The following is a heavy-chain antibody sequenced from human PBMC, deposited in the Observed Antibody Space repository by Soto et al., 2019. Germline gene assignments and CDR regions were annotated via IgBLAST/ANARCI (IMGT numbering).Heavy chain of an antibody. Sequence: PGGSLRLSCAASGFTFSSYWMSWVRQAPGKGLEWVANIKQDGSEKYYVDSVKGRFTISRDNAKNSLYLQMNSLRDEDTAVYYSARAFLVLVPAAVDAFDIWDQGTMVTVSS. V-gene: IGHV3-7*01. J-gene: IGHJ3*02. CDR2: IKQDGSEK. CDR3: ARAFLVLVPAAVDAFDI. D-gene: IGHD2-2*01. CDR1: GFTFSSYW.